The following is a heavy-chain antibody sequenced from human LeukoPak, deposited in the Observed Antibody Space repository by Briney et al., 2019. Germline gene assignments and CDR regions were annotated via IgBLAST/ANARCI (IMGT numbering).Heavy chain of an antibody. J-gene: IGHJ4*02. CDR1: GFPFSSYS. CDR3: ARDLHSYGY. CDR2: ISSSSSTI. D-gene: IGHD5-18*01. V-gene: IGHV3-48*01. Sequence: GGSLRLSCAACGFPFSSYSLSWVRQAPGKGLEWVSYISSSSSTIYYADSVKGRFNISRDNAKNSLYLQMNSLRAEDTAVYYCARDLHSYGYWGQGTLVTVSS.